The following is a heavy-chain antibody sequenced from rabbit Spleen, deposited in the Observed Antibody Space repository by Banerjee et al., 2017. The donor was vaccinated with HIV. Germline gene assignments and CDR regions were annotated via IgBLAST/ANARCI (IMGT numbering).Heavy chain of an antibody. CDR2: IYTGTGST. J-gene: IGHJ4*01. CDR1: GIDFSGYYY. V-gene: IGHV1S45*01. Sequence: QEQLEESGGDLVEPGASLTLTCTASGIDFSGYYYMCWVRQAPGKGLEWIACIYTGTGSTYYASWAKGRFTISKTSSTTVTLQMTSLTAADTATYVCARDVMGTLWGPGTLVTVS. CDR3: ARDVMGTL. D-gene: IGHD6-1*01.